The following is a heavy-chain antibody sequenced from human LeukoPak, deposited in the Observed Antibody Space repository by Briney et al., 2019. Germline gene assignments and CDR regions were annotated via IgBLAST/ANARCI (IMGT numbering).Heavy chain of an antibody. D-gene: IGHD3-22*01. V-gene: IGHV5-51*01. CDR1: GYNFNTYW. Sequence: GESLKISCKGSGYNFNTYWVAWVRQLPGKGLEWMGIIRPMNSDMRYSPSFQGQVTISADRSINTAYLQWSSLTASDTAMYYCARFATYYYDSSGYFDYWGQGTLVTVSS. J-gene: IGHJ4*02. CDR2: IRPMNSDM. CDR3: ARFATYYYDSSGYFDY.